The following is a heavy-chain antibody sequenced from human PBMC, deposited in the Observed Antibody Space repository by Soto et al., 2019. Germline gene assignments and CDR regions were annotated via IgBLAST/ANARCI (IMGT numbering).Heavy chain of an antibody. D-gene: IGHD3-10*01. CDR3: ARVWGGAFDF. Sequence: QVQLQESGPGLVKPSETLSLTCTVSGGSISSYYWSWIRQPPGKGLEWIGSIYYSGSTNYNPSLKSRVTTSVDTSKTQFSLKLSSVPAADTAVYYCARVWGGAFDFWGQGTMVTVSS. CDR2: IYYSGST. CDR1: GGSISSYY. J-gene: IGHJ3*01. V-gene: IGHV4-59*01.